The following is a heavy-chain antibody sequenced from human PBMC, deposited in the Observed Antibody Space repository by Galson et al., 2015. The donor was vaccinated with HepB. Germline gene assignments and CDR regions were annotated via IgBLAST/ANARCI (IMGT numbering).Heavy chain of an antibody. J-gene: IGHJ4*02. D-gene: IGHD3-9*01. Sequence: PALVKPTQTLTLTCTFSGFSLSTSGVGVGWIRQPPGKALEWLALIYWDDDKRYSPSLKSRLTITKDTSKNQVVLTMTNMDPVDTATYYCAHSRLYYDILTGLPRGYFDYWGQGTLVTVSS. CDR3: AHSRLYYDILTGLPRGYFDY. CDR1: GFSLSTSGVG. V-gene: IGHV2-5*02. CDR2: IYWDDDK.